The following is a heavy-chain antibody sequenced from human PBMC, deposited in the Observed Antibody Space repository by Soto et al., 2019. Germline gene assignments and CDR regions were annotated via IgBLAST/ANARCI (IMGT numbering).Heavy chain of an antibody. CDR2: IKRKTDG. J-gene: IGHJ4*01. CDR3: TTDLASQGRGEFGY. V-gene: IGHV3-15*07. CDR1: GLRLNMGW. Sequence: PGGPLRLSCAASGLRLNMGWMNWVRQAPGKGLEWVGHIKRKTDGDYAAPVRGRFTFSKDDAQNTVYLQMNSLKSEETAVYYCTTDLASQGRGEFGYWGQGALVTVSS.